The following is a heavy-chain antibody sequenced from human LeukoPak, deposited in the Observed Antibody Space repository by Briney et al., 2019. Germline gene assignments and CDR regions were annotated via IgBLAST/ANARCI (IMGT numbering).Heavy chain of an antibody. V-gene: IGHV3-48*01. D-gene: IGHD1-7*01. Sequence: PGGSLRLSCAAAGLTFISYSINWVRQAPGRGQEWVSYISSDGLAIHYADSVKGRFTISRDNGKNSVYLEMNSLRAEDTALYYCARDFRENYSIDYWGQGTLVTVSS. J-gene: IGHJ4*02. CDR2: ISSDGLAI. CDR1: GLTFISYS. CDR3: ARDFRENYSIDY.